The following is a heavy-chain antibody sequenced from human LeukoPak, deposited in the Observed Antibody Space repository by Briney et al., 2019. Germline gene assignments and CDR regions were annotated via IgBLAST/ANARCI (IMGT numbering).Heavy chain of an antibody. CDR3: AREGRSYDILTGYYACWFDP. Sequence: PSETLSLTCTVSGGSISSYYWSWIRRPAGKGLEWIGRIYTSGSTNYNPSLKSRVTMSVDTSKNQFSLKLSSVTAADTAVYYCAREGRSYDILTGYYACWFDPWGQGTLVTVSS. CDR2: IYTSGST. CDR1: GGSISSYY. D-gene: IGHD3-9*01. J-gene: IGHJ5*02. V-gene: IGHV4-4*07.